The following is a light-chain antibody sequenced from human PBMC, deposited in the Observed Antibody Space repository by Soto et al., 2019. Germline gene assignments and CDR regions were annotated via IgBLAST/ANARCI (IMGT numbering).Light chain of an antibody. J-gene: IGKJ1*01. CDR2: AAS. Sequence: DIQKTQTPSALSASVADTVTITCRASQSISSYLNWYQQKPGKAPKLLIYAASSLQSGVPSRFSGSGSGTDFTLTISSLQPEDFATYYCLQSYSTPRTFGQGTKVDIK. CDR3: LQSYSTPRT. V-gene: IGKV1-39*01. CDR1: QSISSY.